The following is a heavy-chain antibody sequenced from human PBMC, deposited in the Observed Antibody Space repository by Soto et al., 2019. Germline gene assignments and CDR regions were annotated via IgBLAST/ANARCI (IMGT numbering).Heavy chain of an antibody. CDR3: ARQLYYYDSSGFGY. V-gene: IGHV4-39*01. J-gene: IGHJ4*02. Sequence: PSETLSLTCTVSGGSISSSSYYWGWIRQPPGKGLEWIGNIYYSGSTYYNPSLKSRVTISVDTSKNQFSLKLSSVTAADTAVYYCARQLYYYDSSGFGYWGQGTLVTVSS. D-gene: IGHD3-22*01. CDR1: GGSISSSSYY. CDR2: IYYSGST.